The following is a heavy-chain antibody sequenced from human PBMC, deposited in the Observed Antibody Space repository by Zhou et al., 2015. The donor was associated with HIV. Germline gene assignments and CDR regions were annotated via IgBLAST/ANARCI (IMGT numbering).Heavy chain of an antibody. CDR3: ARTPGYDSSGYYESYWYFDL. CDR1: GGTFSTYA. J-gene: IGHJ2*01. D-gene: IGHD3-22*01. CDR2: ITPILGTA. V-gene: IGHV1-69*06. Sequence: QVQLIQSGAEVKKPGSSVRVSCKASGGTFSTYAISWVRQAPGQGLEWMGGITPILGTANYAQKFQGRVTITADKSTSTAYMELSSLRSEDTAVYYCARTPGYDSSGYYESYWYFDLWGRGTLVTVSS.